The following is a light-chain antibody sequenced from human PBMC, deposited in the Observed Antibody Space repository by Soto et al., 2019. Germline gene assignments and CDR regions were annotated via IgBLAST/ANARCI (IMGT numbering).Light chain of an antibody. CDR3: QQTYRTPPT. V-gene: IGKV1-39*01. Sequence: DIQMTQSPSSLSASVGDRVSITCRAAERIDNYLNWYHQKPGKAPKLLIYGASSLQSVVPSRFSGSGSGTDFTLTITSLQPEDFGTYYCQQTYRTPPTFGQGTRLEIK. CDR1: ERIDNY. CDR2: GAS. J-gene: IGKJ5*01.